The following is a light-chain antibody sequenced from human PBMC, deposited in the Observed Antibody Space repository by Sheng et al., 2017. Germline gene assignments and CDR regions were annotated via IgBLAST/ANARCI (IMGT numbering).Light chain of an antibody. CDR2: DVS. V-gene: IGLV2-14*03. CDR1: SSDVGGYNY. Sequence: QSALTQPASVSGSPGQSITISCTGTSSDVGGYNYVSWYQQHSGKAPKLMIYDVSNRPSGVSNRFSGSKSGNTASLTVSGLQAEDEGHYYCSSYTGSNTVIFGGGTKLTVL. J-gene: IGLJ2*01. CDR3: SSYTGSNTVI.